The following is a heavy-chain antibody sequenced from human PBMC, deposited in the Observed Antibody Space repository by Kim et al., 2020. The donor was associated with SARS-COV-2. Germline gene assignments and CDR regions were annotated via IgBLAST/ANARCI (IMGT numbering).Heavy chain of an antibody. D-gene: IGHD3-10*01. CDR1: GGSISSSNW. CDR3: ARGRNMVRGVILA. J-gene: IGHJ5*02. V-gene: IGHV4-4*02. Sequence: SETLSLTCAVSGGSISSSNWWSWVRQPPGKGLEWIGEIYHSGSTNYNPSLKSRVTISVDKSKNQFSLKLSSVTAADTAVYYCARGRNMVRGVILAWGQGTLVTVSS. CDR2: IYHSGST.